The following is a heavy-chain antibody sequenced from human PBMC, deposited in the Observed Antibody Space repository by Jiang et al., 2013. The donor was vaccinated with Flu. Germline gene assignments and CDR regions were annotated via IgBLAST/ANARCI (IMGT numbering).Heavy chain of an antibody. V-gene: IGHV1-69*06. CDR1: GGTFRNYG. CDR2: IIPILNTT. Sequence: SGAEVKRPGSSVKVSCKASGGTFRNYGISWVRQDPGQGLEWVGGIIPILNTTNYAEKFQGRVTITADKSTSTAYMELTSLRSEDTAVYYCARVAYYDILTTSYHWFDPWGQGTLVTVSS. CDR3: ARVAYYDILTTSYHWFDP. D-gene: IGHD3-9*01. J-gene: IGHJ5*02.